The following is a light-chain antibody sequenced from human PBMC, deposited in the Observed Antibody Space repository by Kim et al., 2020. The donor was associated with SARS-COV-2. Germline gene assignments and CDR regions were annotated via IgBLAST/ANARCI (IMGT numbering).Light chain of an antibody. V-gene: IGKV1-5*01. J-gene: IGKJ2*03. CDR1: QSISSW. Sequence: CASVGDRVTITCRASQSISSWLAWYQQRPGKAPRLLIYDASNLESGVPSRFSGSGSGTEFTLTISSLQPDDLATYYCQQYDSYSYGFGQGTKLEI. CDR3: QQYDSYSYG. CDR2: DAS.